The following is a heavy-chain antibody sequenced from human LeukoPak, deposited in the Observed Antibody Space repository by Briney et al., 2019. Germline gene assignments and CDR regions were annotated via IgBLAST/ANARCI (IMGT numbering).Heavy chain of an antibody. Sequence: ASVTVSCKASGYTFTSYDINWVRQATGQGLEWMGWMNPNSGNTGYAQKFQGRVTMTRNTSISTAYMELSSLRSEDTAVYYCARGPSSSRRNWFDPWGQGTLVTVSS. CDR1: GYTFTSYD. CDR2: MNPNSGNT. CDR3: ARGPSSSRRNWFDP. V-gene: IGHV1-8*01. J-gene: IGHJ5*02. D-gene: IGHD6-13*01.